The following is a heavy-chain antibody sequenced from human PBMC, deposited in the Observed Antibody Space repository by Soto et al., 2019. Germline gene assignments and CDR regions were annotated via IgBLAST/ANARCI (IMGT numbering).Heavy chain of an antibody. CDR3: SRGASRGSSSWNIPYNWFDP. CDR1: GGSFSGYY. CDR2: INHSGST. D-gene: IGHD6-13*01. V-gene: IGHV4-34*01. J-gene: IGHJ5*02. Sequence: PSETLSLTCAVYGGSFSGYYWSWIRQPPGKGLEWIGEINHSGSTNYNPSLKSRVTISVDTSKNQFSLKLSSVTAADTAVYYCSRGASRGSSSWNIPYNWFDPWGQGTLVTVSS.